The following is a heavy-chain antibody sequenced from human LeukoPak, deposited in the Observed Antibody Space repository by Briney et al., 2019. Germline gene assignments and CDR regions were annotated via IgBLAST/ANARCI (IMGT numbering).Heavy chain of an antibody. V-gene: IGHV3-30-3*01. J-gene: IGHJ4*02. CDR2: ISYDGSNK. D-gene: IGHD5-24*01. Sequence: PGRSLRLSCAASGFTFSNYAMHWVRQAPGKGLEWVAVISYDGSNKYYADSVKGRFTISRDNSKNTLYLQMNSLRAEDTALYYCAKGGVEMATISDFDYWGQGTLVTVSS. CDR3: AKGGVEMATISDFDY. CDR1: GFTFSNYA.